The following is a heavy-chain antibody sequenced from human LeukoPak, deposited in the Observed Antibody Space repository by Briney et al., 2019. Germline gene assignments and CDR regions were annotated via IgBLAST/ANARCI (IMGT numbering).Heavy chain of an antibody. CDR2: IGIYGVTT. D-gene: IGHD3/OR15-3a*01. CDR3: ARGDGLPRRRYFDS. J-gene: IGHJ4*02. CDR1: EFTFSNYA. Sequence: GGSLRLSCAASEFTFSNYAMNWVRQAPGRGLEWVSIIGIYGVTTFHANSVKGRFTISRDNSKNTLYLQMNSLRAEDTAVYYCARGDGLPRRRYFDSWGQGTLVTVSS. V-gene: IGHV3-23*01.